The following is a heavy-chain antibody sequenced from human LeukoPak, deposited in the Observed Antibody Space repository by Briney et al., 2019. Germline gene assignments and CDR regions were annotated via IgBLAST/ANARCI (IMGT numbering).Heavy chain of an antibody. CDR3: ARAYCSSTSCYANWFDP. V-gene: IGHV4-34*01. D-gene: IGHD2-2*01. Sequence: SETLSLTCAVYGGSFSGYYWSWIRQPPGKGLEWIGEINHSGSTNYNPSLKSRVTISVDTSKNQSSLKLSSVTAADTAVYYCARAYCSSTSCYANWFDPWGQGTLVTVSS. CDR1: GGSFSGYY. CDR2: INHSGST. J-gene: IGHJ5*02.